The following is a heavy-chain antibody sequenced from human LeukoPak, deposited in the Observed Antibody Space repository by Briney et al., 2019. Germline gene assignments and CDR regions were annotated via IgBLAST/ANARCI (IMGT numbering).Heavy chain of an antibody. CDR1: GGSFSGYY. CDR2: INHSGST. CDR3: ARGFAAGYSDLAGALTSFDY. Sequence: SETLSLTCAVYGGSFSGYYWSWIRQPPGKGLEWIGEINHSGSTNYNPSLKSRVTISVDTSKNQFSLKLSSVTAADTAVYYCARGFAAGYSDLAGALTSFDYWGQGTLVTVSS. J-gene: IGHJ4*02. D-gene: IGHD5-18*01. V-gene: IGHV4-34*01.